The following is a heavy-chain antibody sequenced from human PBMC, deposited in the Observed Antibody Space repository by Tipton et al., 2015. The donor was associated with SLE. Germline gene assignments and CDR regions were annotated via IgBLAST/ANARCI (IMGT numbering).Heavy chain of an antibody. Sequence: TLSLTCTVSGGSISSGGYYWTWIRQHPGRGLEWIGYIYYSGSTYYNPSLKSRLTISIDTSKNQFSLKLSSVTAADTAVYYCARTFSMIRGVIITHWFDPWGQGTLVTVSS. J-gene: IGHJ5*02. CDR3: ARTFSMIRGVIITHWFDP. CDR1: GGSISSGGYY. V-gene: IGHV4-31*03. CDR2: IYYSGST. D-gene: IGHD3-10*01.